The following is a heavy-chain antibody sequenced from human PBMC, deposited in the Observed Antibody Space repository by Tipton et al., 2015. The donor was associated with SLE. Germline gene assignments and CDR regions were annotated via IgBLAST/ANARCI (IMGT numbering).Heavy chain of an antibody. D-gene: IGHD1-26*01. V-gene: IGHV3-66*01. Sequence: LSLTCAASGFTVSSNYMSWVRQAPGKGLEWVSVIYSGGSTYYADSVKGRFTISRDNSKNTLYLQMNSLRAEDTAVYYCARLRSGSYYDYWGQGTLVTVSS. J-gene: IGHJ4*02. CDR2: IYSGGST. CDR3: ARLRSGSYYDY. CDR1: GFTVSSNY.